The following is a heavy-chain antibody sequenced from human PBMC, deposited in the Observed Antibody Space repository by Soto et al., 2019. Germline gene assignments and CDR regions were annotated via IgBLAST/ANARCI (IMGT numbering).Heavy chain of an antibody. CDR1: GYSISSGYY. J-gene: IGHJ3*02. Sequence: PSETLSLTCAVSGYSISSGYYWGWIRQPPGKGLEWIGSIYHSGSTYYNPSLKSRVTISVDTSKNQFSLKLSSVTAADTAVYYCAIRSVVVGDAFDIWGQGTMVTVSS. CDR2: IYHSGST. CDR3: AIRSVVVGDAFDI. V-gene: IGHV4-38-2*01. D-gene: IGHD3-22*01.